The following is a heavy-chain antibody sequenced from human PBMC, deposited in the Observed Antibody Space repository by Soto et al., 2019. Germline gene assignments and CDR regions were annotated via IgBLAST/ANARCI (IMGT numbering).Heavy chain of an antibody. CDR3: ARDPYYYDSSGYLPL. CDR1: GYTFTGYY. V-gene: IGHV1-2*02. Sequence: ASVKVSCKASGYTFTGYYMHWVRQAPGQGLEWMGWINPNSGGTNYAQKFQGRVTMTRDTSISTAYMELSRLRSDDTAVYYCARDPYYYDSSGYLPLWGPAPLVTVSS. D-gene: IGHD3-22*01. CDR2: INPNSGGT. J-gene: IGHJ4*02.